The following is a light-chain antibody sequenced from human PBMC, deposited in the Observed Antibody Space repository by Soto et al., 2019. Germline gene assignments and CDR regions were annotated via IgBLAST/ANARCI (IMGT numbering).Light chain of an antibody. V-gene: IGKV3-20*01. Sequence: EIVLTQSPGTLSLSPGERATLSCRASQSVSSSYLAWYQQKPGQAPRLLIYGASSRATGIPDRFSGSGSVTDFTLTISRLEPEDFAVYFCQQYGNSPPHTFGQGTKVEIK. CDR2: GAS. CDR3: QQYGNSPPHT. J-gene: IGKJ2*01. CDR1: QSVSSSY.